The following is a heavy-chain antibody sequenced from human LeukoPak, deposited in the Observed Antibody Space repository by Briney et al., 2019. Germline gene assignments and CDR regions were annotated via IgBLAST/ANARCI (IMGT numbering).Heavy chain of an antibody. CDR3: AKNGDRGAYCSGGSCYPYYYYNMDV. CDR2: MSSTGGTA. J-gene: IGHJ6*03. CDR1: GFTFSSFG. Sequence: GGTLRLSCAASGFTFSSFGMSWVRQAPGKGLEWVSAMSSTGGTAYYADSVKGRFTISRDNSKNTLYLQMNSLRAEDTAIYYCAKNGDRGAYCSGGSCYPYYYYNMDVWGKGTTVTISS. V-gene: IGHV3-23*01. D-gene: IGHD2-15*01.